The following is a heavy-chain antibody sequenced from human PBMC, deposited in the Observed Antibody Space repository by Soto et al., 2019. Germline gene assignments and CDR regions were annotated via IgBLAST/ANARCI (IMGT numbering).Heavy chain of an antibody. CDR3: AKSWGDTWQQSAFDF. D-gene: IGHD5-18*01. CDR1: GFGFDKYS. Sequence: EVRLLESGGGLVQPGGSLRLSCAASGFGFDKYSMSWVRQAPGKGLEWVSGISGTAYSKHYADSVKGQFTISRDNFEKTLYLQMISLRVEDTAVYYCAKSWGDTWQQSAFDFWGQGTMVTVSS. J-gene: IGHJ3*01. V-gene: IGHV3-23*01. CDR2: ISGTAYSK.